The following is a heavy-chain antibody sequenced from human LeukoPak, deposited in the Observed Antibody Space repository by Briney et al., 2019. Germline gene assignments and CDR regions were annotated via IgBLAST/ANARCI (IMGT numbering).Heavy chain of an antibody. V-gene: IGHV3-7*03. CDR1: GFTFCGFW. D-gene: IGHD6-6*01. CDR2: INSDGSEG. J-gene: IGHJ3*01. CDR3: SRSSYSSSTSV. Sequence: GGSLRLSCAVSGFTFCGFWMVWSRQAQGKGWEWVASINSDGSEGYYADVVKGRFTIYRDNAKNSLYLQINSLRAEDTAVYYCSRSSYSSSTSVWGHGTPVTVSS.